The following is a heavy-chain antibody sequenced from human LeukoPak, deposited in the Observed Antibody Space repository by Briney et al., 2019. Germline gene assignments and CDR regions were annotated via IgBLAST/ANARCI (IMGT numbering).Heavy chain of an antibody. D-gene: IGHD3-16*02. CDR1: GGTFSSYA. CDR3: ARGSYVWGSYRPEATFDFDY. Sequence: ASVKVSCKASGGTFSSYAISWVRQAPGQGLEWMGRIIPILGIANYARKFQGRVTITADKSTSTAYMELRSLRSDDTAVYYCARGSYVWGSYRPEATFDFDYWGQGTLVTVSS. CDR2: IIPILGIA. V-gene: IGHV1-69*04. J-gene: IGHJ4*02.